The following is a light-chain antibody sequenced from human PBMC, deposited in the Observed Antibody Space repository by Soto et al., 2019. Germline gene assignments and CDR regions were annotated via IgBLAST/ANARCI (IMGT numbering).Light chain of an antibody. Sequence: EIVLTQSPGTLSLSPGERATLSCRASQSVSSSYLAWYQQKPGQAPRLLIFGAYTRASGIPGRFSGSGSGTEFTLSISSLQSEDFAVYYCQQYNNWPITFGQGTRLEIK. J-gene: IGKJ5*01. V-gene: IGKV3-15*01. CDR2: GAY. CDR3: QQYNNWPIT. CDR1: QSVSSSY.